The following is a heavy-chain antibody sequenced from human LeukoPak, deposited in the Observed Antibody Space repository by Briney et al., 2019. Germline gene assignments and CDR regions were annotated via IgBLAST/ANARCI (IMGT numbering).Heavy chain of an antibody. CDR1: GFSFSNYA. CDR3: AKAHDSSGYILRDSDY. D-gene: IGHD3-22*01. Sequence: GGSLTLPCAASGFSFSNYAMSWPPQAPGKALEWVSELLSSGASTYYADSAKGRLTLSRDNSKNTLFLQMDSLRDDDTAVYYCAKAHDSSGYILRDSDYWGQGTLVTVSS. CDR2: LLSSGAST. V-gene: IGHV3-23*01. J-gene: IGHJ4*02.